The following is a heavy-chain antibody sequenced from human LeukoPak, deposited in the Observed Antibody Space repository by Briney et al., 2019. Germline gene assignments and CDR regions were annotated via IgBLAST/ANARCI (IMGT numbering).Heavy chain of an antibody. CDR2: ISGSGGST. D-gene: IGHD6-13*01. CDR1: GFTFSSYA. CDR3: AKDHPSYSSSWTGYYYGMDV. V-gene: IGHV3-23*01. Sequence: GGSLRLSCAASGFTFSSYAMSWVRQAPGKGLEWVSAISGSGGSTYYADSVKGRLTISRDNSKNTLYLQMNSLRAEDTAVYYCAKDHPSYSSSWTGYYYGMDVWGQGTTVTVSS. J-gene: IGHJ6*02.